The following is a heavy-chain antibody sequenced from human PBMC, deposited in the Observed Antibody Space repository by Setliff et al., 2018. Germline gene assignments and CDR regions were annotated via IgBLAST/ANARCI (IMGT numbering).Heavy chain of an antibody. J-gene: IGHJ4*02. CDR2: IYYSGNT. D-gene: IGHD3-10*01. Sequence: SLTCPVSGGSISSGDYYWTWIRQPPGKGLEWIGFIYYSGNTFYNPSLKSRLTISVDTSKNLFSLKLSSVTAADTAVYYCARQLYYYGTPGYFDYWGQGTLVTVSS. V-gene: IGHV4-30-4*08. CDR3: ARQLYYYGTPGYFDY. CDR1: GGSISSGDYY.